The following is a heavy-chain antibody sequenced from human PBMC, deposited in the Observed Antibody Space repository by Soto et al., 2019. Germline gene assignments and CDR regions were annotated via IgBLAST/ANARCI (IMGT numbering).Heavy chain of an antibody. J-gene: IGHJ5*02. CDR3: ARDRLASTGWPEA. V-gene: IGHV4-59*01. CDR2: ISYTGST. D-gene: IGHD3-3*02. CDR1: GGSISPYY. Sequence: QVHLQESGPGLVKPSETLSLTCTVSGGSISPYYWSWVRQPPGKGLEWIGYISYTGSTNYNTSLRSRVTMSVDTSKNQFSLRLSSVTAADTAVYYCARDRLASTGWPEAWGQGTLVTVSS.